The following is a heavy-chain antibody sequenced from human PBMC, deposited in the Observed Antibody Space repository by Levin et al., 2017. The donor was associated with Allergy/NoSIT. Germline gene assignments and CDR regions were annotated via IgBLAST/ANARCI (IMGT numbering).Heavy chain of an antibody. CDR3: ARHLGWREYMDV. J-gene: IGHJ6*03. CDR2: FYYSGRT. V-gene: IGHV4-59*08. CDR1: GASISSNY. Sequence: SQTLSLTCTVSGASISSNYWSWIRQPPGRGLEWIGFFYYSGRTNYNPSLKSRVTISVDTSKNQFSLKVSSVTAADTAVYYCARHLGWREYMDVWAKGPRSPSP. D-gene: IGHD5-24*01.